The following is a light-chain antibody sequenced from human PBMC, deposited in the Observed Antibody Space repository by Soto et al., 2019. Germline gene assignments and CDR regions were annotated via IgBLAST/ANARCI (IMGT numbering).Light chain of an antibody. CDR2: GAS. V-gene: IGKV1-5*01. CDR3: LQYNRYRT. Sequence: DIQLTQSPSTLSASVGDRVTITCRASQSISRWLAWYQQKPGEAPKLLIHGASSLESGVPSRFSGGGSGTEFTLTISRLQPDDFATYYCLQYNRYRTFGQGTKVDIK. J-gene: IGKJ1*01. CDR1: QSISRW.